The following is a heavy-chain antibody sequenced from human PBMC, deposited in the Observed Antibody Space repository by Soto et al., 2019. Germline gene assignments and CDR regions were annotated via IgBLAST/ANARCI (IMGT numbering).Heavy chain of an antibody. CDR1: GGSISSYH. J-gene: IGHJ4*02. CDR2: IYASGST. V-gene: IGHV4-4*07. Sequence: SETLSLTCTVSGGSISSYHWSWIRQPAGKGLEWIGRIYASGSTKYNPSLKSRVSLSIDTSKNQLFLKLSSVTAADSAVYFCARESGDNWDYEASWGQGTPVTVSS. D-gene: IGHD1-7*01. CDR3: ARESGDNWDYEAS.